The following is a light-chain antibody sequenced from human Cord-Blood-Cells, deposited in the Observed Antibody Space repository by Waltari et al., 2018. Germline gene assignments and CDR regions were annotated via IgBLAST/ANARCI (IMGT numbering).Light chain of an antibody. CDR2: EVS. CDR1: SSDVGGYNY. J-gene: IGLJ1*01. CDR3: SSYAGSNNYV. Sequence: QSALTQPPSASGSPGQSVTISCTGTSSDVGGYNYVSWYQQHPGKAPILMIYEVSKRSSGAPDRSACYKAGNTASPTVSVHQAEDEADYYCSSYAGSNNYVFGTGTKVTVL. V-gene: IGLV2-8*01.